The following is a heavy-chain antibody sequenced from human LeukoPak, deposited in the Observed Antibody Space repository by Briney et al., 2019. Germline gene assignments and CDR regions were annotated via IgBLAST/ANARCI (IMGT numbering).Heavy chain of an antibody. CDR3: AGVGGRGYGPDPFDY. D-gene: IGHD5-18*01. CDR1: GGSISSSSYY. J-gene: IGHJ4*02. Sequence: SETLSLTCTVSGGSISSSSYYWGWIRQPPGTGLEWIGSIYYSGSTYYNPSLKSRVTISVDTSKNQFSLKLSSVTAADTAVYYCAGVGGRGYGPDPFDYWGQGTLVTVSS. V-gene: IGHV4-39*01. CDR2: IYYSGST.